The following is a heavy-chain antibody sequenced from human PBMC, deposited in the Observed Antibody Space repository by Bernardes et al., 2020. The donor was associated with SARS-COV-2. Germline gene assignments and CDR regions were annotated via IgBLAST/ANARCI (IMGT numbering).Heavy chain of an antibody. D-gene: IGHD3-10*01. J-gene: IGHJ4*02. Sequence: GGSRRLSCAASGFTASTNARSWARQAPGKGLEWVAGLSGSDDSSYYRDSVKCRFTISRGNAKNTLYLQMNSLRAEDTAVYYCARPGRPGAYYVDCWGQGTLVTVSS. CDR2: LSGSDDSS. CDR1: GFTASTNA. V-gene: IGHV3-23*01. CDR3: ARPGRPGAYYVDC.